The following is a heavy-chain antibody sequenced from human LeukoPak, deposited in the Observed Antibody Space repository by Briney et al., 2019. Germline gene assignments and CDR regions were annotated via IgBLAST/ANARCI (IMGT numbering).Heavy chain of an antibody. CDR2: ISSDGTST. J-gene: IGHJ4*02. CDR3: ARVRSSSWFDY. Sequence: GGSLRLSCSASGFTFSSSSMHWVRRAPGKGLVWVSRISSDGTSTNYADSMKGRFIISRDNAKNTLYLQMNSLRAEDTAVYFCARVRSSSWFDYWGQGTLVAVSS. D-gene: IGHD6-13*01. CDR1: GFTFSSSS. V-gene: IGHV3-74*01.